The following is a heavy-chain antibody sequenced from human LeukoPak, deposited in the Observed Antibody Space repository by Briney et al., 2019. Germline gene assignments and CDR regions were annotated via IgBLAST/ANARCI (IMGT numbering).Heavy chain of an antibody. CDR3: ARPDEQQLVRDAFDI. Sequence: PGESLRLSCAASGFTFNNYWMVWVRQAPGKGLVWVSRIHSHDSSPRYADSVKGRFTISRDNAKNTLYLQMNSLRAEDTAVYYCARPDEQQLVRDAFDIWGQGTMVTATS. CDR2: IHSHDSSP. V-gene: IGHV3-74*01. D-gene: IGHD6-13*01. J-gene: IGHJ3*02. CDR1: GFTFNNYW.